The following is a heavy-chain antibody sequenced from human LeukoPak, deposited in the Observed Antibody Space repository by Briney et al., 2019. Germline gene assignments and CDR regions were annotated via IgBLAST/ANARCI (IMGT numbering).Heavy chain of an antibody. CDR3: AKDGVGGYCSSTSCYEFDY. Sequence: GGSLRLACAASGFTFSSYAMSWVRQAPGKGLEWVSAISGSGGSTYYADSVKGRFTISRDNSKNTLYLQMNSLRAEDTAVYFCAKDGVGGYCSSTSCYEFDYWGQGTLVTVSS. J-gene: IGHJ4*02. D-gene: IGHD2-2*01. V-gene: IGHV3-23*01. CDR2: ISGSGGST. CDR1: GFTFSSYA.